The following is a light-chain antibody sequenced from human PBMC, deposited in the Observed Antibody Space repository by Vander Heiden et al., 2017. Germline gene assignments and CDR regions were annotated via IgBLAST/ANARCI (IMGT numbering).Light chain of an antibody. Sequence: SYVLTQPPSVSVSPGPPASITCSGDKLGDKYACWYQQKPGQSPVLVIYQDSARPSGIPERFSGSNSGNTATLTISGTQAMDEADWECQAWDSNTAHVVFGGGTKLTV. V-gene: IGLV3-1*01. J-gene: IGLJ2*01. CDR3: QAWDSNTAHVV. CDR1: KLGDKY. CDR2: QDS.